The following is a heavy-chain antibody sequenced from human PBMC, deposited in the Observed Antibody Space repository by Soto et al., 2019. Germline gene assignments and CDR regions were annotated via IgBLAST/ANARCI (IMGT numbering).Heavy chain of an antibody. CDR1: GFTFSSYG. D-gene: IGHD3-3*01. CDR3: ARDTGSFLVWLKAPPGWFDP. CDR2: IWYDGSNK. J-gene: IGHJ5*02. V-gene: IGHV3-33*01. Sequence: QVQLVDSGGGVVQLGRSLRLSCAASGFTFSSYGMHWVRQAPGKGLEWVAVIWYDGSNKYYADSVKGRFTISRDNSKNTLYLQMNSLRAEDTAVYYCARDTGSFLVWLKAPPGWFDPWGQGTLVTVSS.